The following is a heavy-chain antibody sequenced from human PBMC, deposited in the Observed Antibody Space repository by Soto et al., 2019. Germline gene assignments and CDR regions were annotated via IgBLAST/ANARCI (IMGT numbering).Heavy chain of an antibody. CDR2: ISYDGSNK. CDR1: GFTFSSYG. V-gene: IGHV3-30*18. J-gene: IGHJ6*02. Sequence: SLRLSCAASGFTFSSYGMHWVRQAPGKGLEWVAVISYDGSNKYYADSVKGRFTISRDNSKNTLYLQMNSLRAEDTAVYYCAKPVWGDSSGYYYYGMDVWGQGTTVTVSS. CDR3: AKPVWGDSSGYYYYGMDV. D-gene: IGHD3-22*01.